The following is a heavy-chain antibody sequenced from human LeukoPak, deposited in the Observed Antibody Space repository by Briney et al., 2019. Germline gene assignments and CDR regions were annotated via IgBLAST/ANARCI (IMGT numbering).Heavy chain of an antibody. V-gene: IGHV1-8*01. D-gene: IGHD7-27*01. CDR3: ARGPPNWGYDY. J-gene: IGHJ4*02. CDR1: GYTFTSYD. Sequence: ASVNVSCKASGYTFTSYDFNWVRQATGQRPEWMGWMSPNSGDTGYAQKFQDRVTMTRNTSISTAYMELSSLRSDDTAVYYCARGPPNWGYDYWGPGTLVTVSS. CDR2: MSPNSGDT.